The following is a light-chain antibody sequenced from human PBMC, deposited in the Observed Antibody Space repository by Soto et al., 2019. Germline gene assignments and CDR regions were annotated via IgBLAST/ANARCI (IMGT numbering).Light chain of an antibody. CDR1: SGHSNYA. CDR3: QTWVTGIHI. CDR2: LNSDDSH. J-gene: IGLJ2*01. Sequence: QLVLTQSPSASASLGASVKLTCTLSSGHSNYAIAWHQQQPEKGPRFLMKLNSDDSHSKGDGIPDRFSGSSSGAERYLTISTLQSEDEADYYCQTWVTGIHIFGGGTQLTVL. V-gene: IGLV4-69*01.